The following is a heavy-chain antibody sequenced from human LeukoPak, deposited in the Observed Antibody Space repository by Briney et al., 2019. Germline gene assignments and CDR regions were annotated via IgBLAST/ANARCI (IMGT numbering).Heavy chain of an antibody. J-gene: IGHJ3*02. CDR3: ASRVSYPFEDI. CDR2: IYHSGST. CDR1: GGSISSGGYS. V-gene: IGHV4-30-2*01. D-gene: IGHD3-10*01. Sequence: SQTLSLTCVVSGGSISSGGYSWSWIRQPPGKGLEWIGYIYHSGSTYYNPSLKSRVTISVDRSKNQFSLKLSSVTAADTAVYYCASRVSYPFEDIWGQGTMVTVSS.